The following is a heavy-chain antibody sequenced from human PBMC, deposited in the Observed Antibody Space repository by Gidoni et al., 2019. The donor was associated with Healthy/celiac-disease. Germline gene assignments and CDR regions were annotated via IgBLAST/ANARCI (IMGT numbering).Heavy chain of an antibody. J-gene: IGHJ6*02. CDR2: INHSGST. CDR1: GGSFSGYY. V-gene: IGHV4-34*01. CDR3: ATADTYYYGMDV. Sequence: QAPLQQSGAGLLKPSETLSHTGAVVGGSFSGYYWSLIRQPPGKGLEWIGEINHSGSTNYNPSLKSRVTISVDTSKNQFSLKLSSVTAADTAVYYCATADTYYYGMDVWGQGTTVTVSS.